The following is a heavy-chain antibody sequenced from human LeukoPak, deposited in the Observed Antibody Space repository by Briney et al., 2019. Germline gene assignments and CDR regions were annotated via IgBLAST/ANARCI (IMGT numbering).Heavy chain of an antibody. CDR2: ISGSGGST. Sequence: GRSLRLSCAASGFTFSSYGMSWVRQAPGKGLEWVSAISGSGGSTYYADSVKGRFTISRDNSKNTLYLQMNSLRAEDTAVYYCAKDNSYDILTGYSPFDYWGQGTLVTVSS. CDR3: AKDNSYDILTGYSPFDY. J-gene: IGHJ4*02. V-gene: IGHV3-23*01. D-gene: IGHD3-9*01. CDR1: GFTFSSYG.